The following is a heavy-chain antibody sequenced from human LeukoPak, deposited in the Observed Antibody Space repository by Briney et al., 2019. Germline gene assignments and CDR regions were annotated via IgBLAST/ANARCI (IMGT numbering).Heavy chain of an antibody. CDR3: AGAAGLGNYLIDY. CDR1: GFNFSGDA. Sequence: GGSLRLSCAASGFNFSGDAIHWVRQAPGKGLEWVALIWSDGSQTKYAGSVKGRFTVSRDNSKNTAFLQMSGLTVEDTAVYYCAGAAGLGNYLIDYWGQGTLVTVSS. J-gene: IGHJ4*02. V-gene: IGHV3-33*01. CDR2: IWSDGSQT. D-gene: IGHD3-16*01.